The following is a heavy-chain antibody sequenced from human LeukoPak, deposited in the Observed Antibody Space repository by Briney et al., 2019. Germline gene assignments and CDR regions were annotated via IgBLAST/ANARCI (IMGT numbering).Heavy chain of an antibody. Sequence: SETLSLTCTVSGGSISSYYWSWVRQPAGKGLEWIGRIYTSGSTNYNPSLKSRVTISIDKSKNQFSLKLSSVTTADTAVYYCARAGAWQIDPWGQGTLVTVSS. CDR2: IYTSGST. D-gene: IGHD3-10*01. CDR1: GGSISSYY. V-gene: IGHV4-4*07. J-gene: IGHJ5*02. CDR3: ARAGAWQIDP.